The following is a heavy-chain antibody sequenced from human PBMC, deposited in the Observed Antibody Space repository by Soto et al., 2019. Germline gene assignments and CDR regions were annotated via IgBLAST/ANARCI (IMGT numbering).Heavy chain of an antibody. Sequence: GGSLRLSCAASGFTFTSYTMHWVRQAPGKGLEWVTLISYDGTNKYYADSVKGRFTVPRDNSRNTLYLQMNSLRAEDTAVYYCARERLAAAGVFDYWGQGTLVTVSS. CDR2: ISYDGTNK. J-gene: IGHJ4*02. CDR1: GFTFTSYT. D-gene: IGHD6-13*01. CDR3: ARERLAAAGVFDY. V-gene: IGHV3-30-3*01.